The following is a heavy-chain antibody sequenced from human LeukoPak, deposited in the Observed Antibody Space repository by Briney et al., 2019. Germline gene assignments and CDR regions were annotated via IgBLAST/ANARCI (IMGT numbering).Heavy chain of an antibody. Sequence: SETLSLTCTVSGGSISSYYWSWIRQPAGKGLEWIGRIYTSGSTNYNPSLKSRVTMSVDTSENQFSLKLSSETAADTAVYYCAGVDCSSTSCYQSFDYWGQGTLVTVSS. CDR3: AGVDCSSTSCYQSFDY. D-gene: IGHD2-2*01. CDR1: GGSISSYY. CDR2: IYTSGST. J-gene: IGHJ4*02. V-gene: IGHV4-4*07.